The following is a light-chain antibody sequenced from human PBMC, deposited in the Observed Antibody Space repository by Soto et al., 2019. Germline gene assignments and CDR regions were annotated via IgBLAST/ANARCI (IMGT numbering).Light chain of an antibody. CDR2: DAS. V-gene: IGKV3-15*01. CDR1: QRVASN. J-gene: IGKJ1*01. CDR3: QQYTNWRT. Sequence: EIVMTQSPATLSVSPGERAPLSCRASQRVASNLAWYQQKPGQAPRLLIYDASTRATGVPARFSGSGSGTEFTLTISSLQSEDFAVYYCQQYTNWRTFGQGTKVDIK.